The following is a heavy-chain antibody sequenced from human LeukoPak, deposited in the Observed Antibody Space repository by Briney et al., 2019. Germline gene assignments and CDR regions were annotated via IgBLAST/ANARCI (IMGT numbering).Heavy chain of an antibody. Sequence: SETLSLTCTVSGGSIGSYYWSWIRQPPGKGLEWIGYIYYSGTTSYNPSLKSRVTISVDTSKNQFSLKLNSVTAADTAIYYCAREVAAAAPFGYWGQGTLVTVSS. CDR3: AREVAAAAPFGY. CDR2: IYYSGTT. D-gene: IGHD6-13*01. CDR1: GGSIGSYY. J-gene: IGHJ4*02. V-gene: IGHV4-59*01.